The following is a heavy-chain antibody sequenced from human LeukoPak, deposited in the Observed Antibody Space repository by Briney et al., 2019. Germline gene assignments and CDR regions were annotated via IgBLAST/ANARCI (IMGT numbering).Heavy chain of an antibody. J-gene: IGHJ4*02. CDR3: ATDLPYYGSGTFYLGY. CDR2: FDPEDGET. CDR1: GYTLTELS. D-gene: IGHD3-10*01. Sequence: ASVKVSCKVSGYTLTELSVHWVRQAPGKGLEWMGGFDPEDGETVYAQKFQGRVTMTEDTSTDTPYMELSRLRSEDTAVYYCATDLPYYGSGTFYLGYWGQGTLVTVSS. V-gene: IGHV1-24*01.